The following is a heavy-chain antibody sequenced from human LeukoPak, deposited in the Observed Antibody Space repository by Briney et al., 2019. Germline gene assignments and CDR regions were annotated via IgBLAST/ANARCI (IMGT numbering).Heavy chain of an antibody. V-gene: IGHV1-2*04. CDR2: INPNSGGT. CDR1: GYTFTSYY. D-gene: IGHD5-12*01. Sequence: ASVKVSCKASGYTFTSYYMHWVRQAPGQGLEWMGWINPNSGGTNYAQKFQGWVTMTRDTSISTAYMELSRLRSDDTAVYYCARGGGYSGYDYPFDYWGQGTLVTVSS. J-gene: IGHJ4*02. CDR3: ARGGGYSGYDYPFDY.